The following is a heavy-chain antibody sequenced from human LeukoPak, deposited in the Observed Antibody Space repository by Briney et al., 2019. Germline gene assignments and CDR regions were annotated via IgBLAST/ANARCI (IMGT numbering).Heavy chain of an antibody. CDR3: AKQGASKISVAATLRLDY. Sequence: PGGSLRLSCAASGFTFSSYAMSWVRQAPGKGLEWVSAISGSGGSTYYADSVKGRFTISRDNSKNTLYLQMNSLRAEDTAVYYCAKQGASKISVAATLRLDYWGQGTLVTVSS. CDR2: ISGSGGST. V-gene: IGHV3-23*01. CDR1: GFTFSSYA. J-gene: IGHJ4*02. D-gene: IGHD2-15*01.